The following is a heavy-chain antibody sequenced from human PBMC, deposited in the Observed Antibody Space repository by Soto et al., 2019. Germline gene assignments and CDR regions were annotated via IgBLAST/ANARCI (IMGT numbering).Heavy chain of an antibody. CDR2: IYYSGST. Sequence: PSETLSLTCTVSGGSISSGGYYWSWIRQHPGKGLEWIGYIYYSGSTYYNPSLKSRVTISVDTSKNQFSLKLSSVTAADTAVYYCARDTKAAAGLYYYYYGMDVWGQGXTVTVSS. CDR1: GGSISSGGYY. CDR3: ARDTKAAAGLYYYYYGMDV. J-gene: IGHJ6*02. V-gene: IGHV4-31*03. D-gene: IGHD6-13*01.